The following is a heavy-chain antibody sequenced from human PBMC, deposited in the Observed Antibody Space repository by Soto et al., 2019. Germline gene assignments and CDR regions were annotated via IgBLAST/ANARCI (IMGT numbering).Heavy chain of an antibody. CDR1: GGSISSSSYY. J-gene: IGHJ6*03. CDR3: ARYPPRMRFLEWRETFYYIDV. Sequence: QLQLQESGPGLVKPSETLSLTCTVSGGSISSSSYYWGWIRQPPGKGLECIWSIYYSGSTYYNPSLKSRVTISLDTSKYQFSLKLSSLTAADPAVYYCARYPPRMRFLEWRETFYYIDVWGKWTRVTVSS. D-gene: IGHD3-3*01. V-gene: IGHV4-39*01. CDR2: IYYSGST.